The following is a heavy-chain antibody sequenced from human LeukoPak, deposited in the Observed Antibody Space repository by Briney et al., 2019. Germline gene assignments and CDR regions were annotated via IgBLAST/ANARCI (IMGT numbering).Heavy chain of an antibody. CDR1: GFTFSSYS. CDR2: ISSSSSYI. CDR3: AAGVFDY. D-gene: IGHD6-13*01. Sequence: GGSLRLSCAASGFTFSSYSMNWVRQAPGKGLEWVSSISSSSSYIYYADSVKGRFTISRDNAKDSLYLQMNSLRDEDTAVYYCAAGVFDYWGQGTLVTVSS. V-gene: IGHV3-21*01. J-gene: IGHJ4*02.